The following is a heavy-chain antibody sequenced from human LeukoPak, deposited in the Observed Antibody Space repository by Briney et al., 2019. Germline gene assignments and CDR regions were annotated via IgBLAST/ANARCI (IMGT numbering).Heavy chain of an antibody. J-gene: IGHJ3*02. V-gene: IGHV4-39*07. CDR1: GGSISSYY. CDR2: IYYSGST. Sequence: SETLSLTCTVSGGSISSYYWSWIRQPPGKGLEWIGSIYYSGSTYYNPSLKSRVTISVDTSKNQFSLKLSSVTAADTAVYYCARDVIGDAFDIWGQGTMVTVSS. CDR3: ARDVIGDAFDI. D-gene: IGHD3-22*01.